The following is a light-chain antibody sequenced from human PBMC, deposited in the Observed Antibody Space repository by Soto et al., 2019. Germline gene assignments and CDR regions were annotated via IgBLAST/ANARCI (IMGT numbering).Light chain of an antibody. CDR2: DAS. CDR3: QQRSNWPPWT. CDR1: QSVSSY. J-gene: IGKJ1*01. Sequence: EIVLTQYPATLSLSPGERDTLSCRASQSVSSYLAWYQQKPGQAPRLLIYDASNRATGIPARFSGSGSGTDFTLTISSLETEDFAVYYCQQRSNWPPWTVGQGTQVEIK. V-gene: IGKV3-11*01.